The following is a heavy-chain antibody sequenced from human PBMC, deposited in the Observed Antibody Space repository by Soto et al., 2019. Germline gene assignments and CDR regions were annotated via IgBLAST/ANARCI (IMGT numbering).Heavy chain of an antibody. D-gene: IGHD2-21*02. CDR3: ARGVTPIDY. J-gene: IGHJ4*02. CDR2: ISAYNGNT. Sequence: QVQLVQSGAEVKKPGASVKVSCKASGYTFTNFGISWVRQAPGQGLEWMGWISAYNGNTNYAQNFQGRVTMTTDPSPGTAYMELRSLSSDDTAVYYCARGVTPIDYWGQGTLVTVSS. V-gene: IGHV1-18*01. CDR1: GYTFTNFG.